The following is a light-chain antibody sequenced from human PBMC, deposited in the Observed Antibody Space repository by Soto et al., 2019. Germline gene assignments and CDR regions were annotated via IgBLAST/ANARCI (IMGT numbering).Light chain of an antibody. CDR3: EMEGGPPNV. CDR1: PSFRGL. J-gene: IGKJ5*01. CDR2: DAY. Sequence: EVVLTQSPVTLSLSPGERATLSCRASPSFRGLLAWYQQKPGQAPRLLIYDAYNRATGIPPRFSGSGSGTDRSVTKDCLQPEDLSVLFFEMEGGPPNVVGSGTRLEIK. V-gene: IGKV3-11*01.